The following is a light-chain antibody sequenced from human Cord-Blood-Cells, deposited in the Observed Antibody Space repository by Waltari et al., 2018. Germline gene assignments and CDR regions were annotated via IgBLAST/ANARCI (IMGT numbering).Light chain of an antibody. J-gene: IGLJ3*02. CDR3: CSYAGSYTWV. Sequence: QSALTQPRSVSGSPGQSVPISCTGTSSDVGGYNYVSWYQQHPGKAPKLMIYDVSKRPHGVPDRFSGSKAGNTASLTISGLQAEDEADYYCCSYAGSYTWVFGGGTKLTVL. CDR1: SSDVGGYNY. V-gene: IGLV2-11*01. CDR2: DVS.